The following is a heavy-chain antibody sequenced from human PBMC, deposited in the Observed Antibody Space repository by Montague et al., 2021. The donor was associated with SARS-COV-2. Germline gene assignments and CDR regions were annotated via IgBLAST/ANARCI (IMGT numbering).Heavy chain of an antibody. CDR1: GEPISGFF. V-gene: IGHV4-4*07. CDR3: ARGVVAAPPLVDY. D-gene: IGHD2-15*01. Sequence: SETLSLTCSVSGEPISGFFWNWIRQPAGKGLEWIGRIYASGGTDYNPSLESRVTMSVDTSKKQFSLKVNSVTAADTAMYYCARGVVAAPPLVDYWGRGTLVTVSS. J-gene: IGHJ4*02. CDR2: IYASGGT.